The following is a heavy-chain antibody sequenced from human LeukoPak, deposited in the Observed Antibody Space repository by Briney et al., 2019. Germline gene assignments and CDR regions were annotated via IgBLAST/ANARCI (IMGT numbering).Heavy chain of an antibody. CDR2: ISSSGSTI. J-gene: IGHJ6*04. CDR1: GFTFSSYE. V-gene: IGHV3-48*03. Sequence: GGSLRLSCAASGFTFSSYEMNWVRQAPGKGLEWVSYISSSGSTIYYADSVKGRFTISRDNAKNSPYLQMNSLRAEDTAVYYCARGHNGYSYYYYGMDVWGKGTTVTVSS. CDR3: ARGHNGYSYYYYGMDV. D-gene: IGHD5-18*01.